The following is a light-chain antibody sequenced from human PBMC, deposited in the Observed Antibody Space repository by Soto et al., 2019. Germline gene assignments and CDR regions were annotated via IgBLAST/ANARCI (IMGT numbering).Light chain of an antibody. CDR3: SSTTSGDTHE. V-gene: IGLV2-14*03. CDR2: DVT. J-gene: IGLJ3*02. Sequence: QSALTQPASVSGSPGQSITISCTGTRSDIGAYNYVSWYHHNPGKAPNFMIDDVTNRPSGVPNRFSGSKSGTTAPLTISGLQGEDEGDYYCSSTTSGDTHEFGGGTKVTVL. CDR1: RSDIGAYNY.